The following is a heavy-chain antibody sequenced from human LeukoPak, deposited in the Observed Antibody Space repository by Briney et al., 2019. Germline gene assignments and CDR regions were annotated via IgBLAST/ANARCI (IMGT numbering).Heavy chain of an antibody. J-gene: IGHJ4*02. CDR2: IYYSGST. V-gene: IGHV4-39*07. CDR3: ARRRYYDSTGYNPTYYFDY. CDR1: GGSISSSSYY. D-gene: IGHD3-22*01. Sequence: SETLSLTCTVSGGSISSSSYYWGWIRQPPGKGLEWIGSIYYSGSTYYNPSLKSRVTISVDMSNKQFSLRLSSVTAADTAVYYCARRRYYDSTGYNPTYYFDYWGQGILVTVSS.